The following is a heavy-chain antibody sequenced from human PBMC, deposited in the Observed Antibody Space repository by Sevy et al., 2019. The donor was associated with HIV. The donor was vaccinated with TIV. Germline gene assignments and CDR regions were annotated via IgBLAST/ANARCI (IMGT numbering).Heavy chain of an antibody. J-gene: IGHJ4*02. CDR2: INHSGST. D-gene: IGHD6-13*01. V-gene: IGHV4-34*01. CDR1: GGSFSGYY. CDR3: ATAGGAAGYFDY. Sequence: SETLSLTCAVYGGSFSGYYRSWIRQPPGKGLEWIGEINHSGSTNYNPSLKSRVTISVDTSKNQFSLKLSSVTAADTAVYYCATAGGAAGYFDYWGQGTLVTVSS.